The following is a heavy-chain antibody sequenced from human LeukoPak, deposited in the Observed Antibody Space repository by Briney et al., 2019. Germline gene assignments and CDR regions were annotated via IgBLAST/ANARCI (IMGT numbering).Heavy chain of an antibody. CDR2: SSTYNSNT. J-gene: IGHJ3*02. V-gene: IGHV1-18*01. Sequence: ASVTVSCKLSGDTFSTYGISWVRQAPGQGLEWVGWSSTYNSNTKYAQKVEGRVTMTTDTSTSTAYLQLNSLASADTAVYFCARDNIMIGVIGQGTAFDIWGQGTMVTVSS. CDR1: GDTFSTYG. CDR3: ARDNIMIGVIGQGTAFDI. D-gene: IGHD3-22*01.